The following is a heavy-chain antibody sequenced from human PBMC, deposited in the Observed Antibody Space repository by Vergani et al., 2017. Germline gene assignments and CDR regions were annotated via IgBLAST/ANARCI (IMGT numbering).Heavy chain of an antibody. CDR1: GFTFSSYG. J-gene: IGHJ4*02. Sequence: QVQLVESGGGVVQPGRSLRLSCAASGFTFSSYGMHWVRQAPGKGLEWVAVISYDGSNKYYADSVKGRFTISRDNSKNTLYLQMNSLRAEDTAVYYCAKDLWGVIVPDAIQPSFDYWGQGTLVTVSS. V-gene: IGHV3-30*18. D-gene: IGHD2-2*02. CDR2: ISYDGSNK. CDR3: AKDLWGVIVPDAIQPSFDY.